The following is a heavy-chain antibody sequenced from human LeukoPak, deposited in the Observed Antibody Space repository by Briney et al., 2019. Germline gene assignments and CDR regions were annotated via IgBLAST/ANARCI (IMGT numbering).Heavy chain of an antibody. Sequence: PGGSLRLSCAASGFAVSSNYISWVRQPPGKGLEWGSLMHSDGSTYYADSVKGRFTISRDNLKNTLSLQMDSLRGEDTAVYYCARDQVLRGSYRTYYYVMDVWGKGTTVTVSS. V-gene: IGHV3-53*01. D-gene: IGHD3-16*01. CDR3: ARDQVLRGSYRTYYYVMDV. J-gene: IGHJ6*04. CDR1: GFAVSSNY. CDR2: MHSDGST.